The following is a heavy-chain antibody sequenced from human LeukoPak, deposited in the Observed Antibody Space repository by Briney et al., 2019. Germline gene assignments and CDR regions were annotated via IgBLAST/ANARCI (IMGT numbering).Heavy chain of an antibody. CDR1: GYTFTTHW. V-gene: IGHV5-51*01. Sequence: GESLKISCQGTGYTFTTHWIGWVRQMPGKGLEWMGVIYPGDSDTRYSPSFQGQVTISADKSITTTYLQWGSLKASDTAMYYCAKFREWELPRTLDYWGQGTLVTVSS. CDR2: IYPGDSDT. J-gene: IGHJ4*02. CDR3: AKFREWELPRTLDY. D-gene: IGHD1-26*01.